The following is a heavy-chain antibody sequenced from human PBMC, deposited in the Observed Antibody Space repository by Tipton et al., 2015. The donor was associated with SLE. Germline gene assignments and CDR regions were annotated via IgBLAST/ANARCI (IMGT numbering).Heavy chain of an antibody. D-gene: IGHD3-16*01. CDR3: AREVGDKEGWGYFYYMDV. CDR1: SGSISGGGYY. V-gene: IGHV4-31*01. CDR2: IFYSGST. J-gene: IGHJ6*03. Sequence: TLSLTCTVSSGSISGGGYYWSWIRQHPGKGLEWIGYIFYSGSTYYNPSLKSPFTISLDTSKNQFSLNLTSVTAADTAMYYCAREVGDKEGWGYFYYMDVWGKGTTVTVSS.